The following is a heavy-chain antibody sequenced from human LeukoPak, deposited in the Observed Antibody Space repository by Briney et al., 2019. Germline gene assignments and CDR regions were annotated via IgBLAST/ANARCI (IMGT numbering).Heavy chain of an antibody. D-gene: IGHD6-19*01. J-gene: IGHJ4*02. Sequence: GGSLRLSCAASGFSFSSFGMHWVRQAPGKGLEWVAVISYDGNKKYYGDSVKGRFTISRDNSMNTLYLKMNSLRADDTAVYYCSRDPGGIALAGTYDYWGQGILVTVSS. CDR1: GFSFSSFG. CDR3: SRDPGGIALAGTYDY. V-gene: IGHV3-30*03. CDR2: ISYDGNKK.